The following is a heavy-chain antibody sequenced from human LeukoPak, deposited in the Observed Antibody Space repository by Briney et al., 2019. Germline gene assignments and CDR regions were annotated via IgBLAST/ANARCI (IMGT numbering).Heavy chain of an antibody. J-gene: IGHJ6*02. CDR1: GFTFSSYA. CDR3: ARILHHRTNYGMDV. Sequence: PGGSLRLSCAASGFTFSSYAMHWVRQAPGKGLEWVAVISYDGSNKYYADSVKGRFTISRDNSKNTLYLQMNSLRAEDTAVYYCARILHHRTNYGMDVWGQGTTVTVSS. CDR2: ISYDGSNK. V-gene: IGHV3-30-3*01. D-gene: IGHD2-8*01.